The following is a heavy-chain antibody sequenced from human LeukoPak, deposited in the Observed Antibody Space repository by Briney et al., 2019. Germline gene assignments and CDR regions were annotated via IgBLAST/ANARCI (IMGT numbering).Heavy chain of an antibody. V-gene: IGHV3-7*01. J-gene: IGHJ6*03. CDR2: IKQDGSEK. Sequence: PGGSLRLSCAASGFTFSSYWMSWVRQAPGKGLEWVANIKQDGSEKYYVDSVKGRFTISRDNAKNSLYLQMNSLRAEDTAVYYCARTTYYYDSSGYYSRHYYYYMDVWGKGTTVTVSS. CDR1: GFTFSSYW. D-gene: IGHD3-22*01. CDR3: ARTTYYYDSSGYYSRHYYYYMDV.